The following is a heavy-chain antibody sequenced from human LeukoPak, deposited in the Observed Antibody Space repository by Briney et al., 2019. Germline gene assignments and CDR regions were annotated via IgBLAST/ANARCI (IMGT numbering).Heavy chain of an antibody. CDR2: IIPILGIA. V-gene: IGHV1-69*10. Sequence: SVTVSCRASGGTFSSYAISWVRQAPGQGLEWMGRIIPILGIANYAQKFQGRVTMTRDTSTSTVYMELSSLRSEDTAVYYCARPPHYYDSSGQDYWGQGTLVTVSS. CDR3: ARPPHYYDSSGQDY. D-gene: IGHD3-22*01. J-gene: IGHJ4*02. CDR1: GGTFSSYA.